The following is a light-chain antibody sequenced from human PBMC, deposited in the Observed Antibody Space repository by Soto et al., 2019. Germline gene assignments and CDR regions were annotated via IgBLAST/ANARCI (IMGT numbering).Light chain of an antibody. CDR1: QNISRW. CDR2: KAS. V-gene: IGKV1-5*03. J-gene: IGKJ4*01. CDR3: QHYNTYLFT. Sequence: DIQMTQSPSTLSASVGDRVIMTCRASQNISRWLAWHQQKPGKAPKLLIYKASTLESGVPSRFSGSGSGTQFTLTISSLQPDDFATYYCQHYNTYLFTVGGGTKVDIK.